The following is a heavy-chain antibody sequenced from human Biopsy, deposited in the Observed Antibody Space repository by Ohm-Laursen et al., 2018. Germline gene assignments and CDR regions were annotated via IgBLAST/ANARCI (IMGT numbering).Heavy chain of an antibody. J-gene: IGHJ5*02. CDR1: GGSINSGGSF. CDR2: IFNSANT. Sequence: SQSLSLTCTVSGGSINSGGSFWCWVRQRPGKGLEWIGYIFNSANTYYNPSLKNLSTISGDTSKNQFSLKLNSVTAADTAVYYCARGNYFDSNGYFWFDPWGQGTLVTVSS. V-gene: IGHV4-31*01. D-gene: IGHD3-22*01. CDR3: ARGNYFDSNGYFWFDP.